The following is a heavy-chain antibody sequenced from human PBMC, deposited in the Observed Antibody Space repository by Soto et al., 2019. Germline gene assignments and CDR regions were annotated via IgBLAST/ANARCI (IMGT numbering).Heavy chain of an antibody. CDR3: ATVHSTSRSFDY. J-gene: IGHJ4*02. CDR2: TGLNGRTT. Sequence: LRLSCAASGFTFSMSAMTWVRQAPGKGLEWVSTTGLNGRTTYYADSVKGRFTVPRDNSKNTLDLHMSSLRAEDTAVYYCATVHSTSRSFDYWGQGTLVTVSS. CDR1: GFTFSMSA. V-gene: IGHV3-23*01. D-gene: IGHD6-6*01.